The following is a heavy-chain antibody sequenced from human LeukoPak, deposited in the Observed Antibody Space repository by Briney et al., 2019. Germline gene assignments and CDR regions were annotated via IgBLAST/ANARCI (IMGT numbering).Heavy chain of an antibody. J-gene: IGHJ4*02. CDR1: GFTFSSYA. Sequence: GGSLTLSCAPSGFTFSSYAMHWVRQAPGKGLERVAVISYDGSNKYYADSVKGRFTISRDNSKNTLYMQMNSLRAEDTAVYYCAKYFLRGYCSSTSCSIRYAPNDYWGQGTLVTVSS. D-gene: IGHD2-2*01. CDR3: AKYFLRGYCSSTSCSIRYAPNDY. V-gene: IGHV3-30*04. CDR2: ISYDGSNK.